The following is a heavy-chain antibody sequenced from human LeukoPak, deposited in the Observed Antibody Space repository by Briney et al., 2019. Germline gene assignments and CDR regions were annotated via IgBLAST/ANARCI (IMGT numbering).Heavy chain of an antibody. CDR2: VNPNTGGT. V-gene: IGHV1-2*02. CDR1: GYTFTGHY. CDR3: AVWKGYHDYWSGPFDY. D-gene: IGHD3-3*01. Sequence: ASVKVSCKASGYTFTGHYIHWVRQAPGQGLDWMGWVNPNTGGTNYAQKFQGRVTMSTDTSVSTGYMELSSLRSDDTAVYYCAVWKGYHDYWSGPFDYWGQGTRVSVSS. J-gene: IGHJ4*02.